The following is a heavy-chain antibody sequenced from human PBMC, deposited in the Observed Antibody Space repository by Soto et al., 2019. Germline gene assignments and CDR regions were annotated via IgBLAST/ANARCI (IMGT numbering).Heavy chain of an antibody. V-gene: IGHV4-59*08. CDR1: GGSISSYY. D-gene: IGHD6-19*01. CDR2: IYYSGGT. CDR3: ARHPAPSQWLGNYYYYYYMDV. J-gene: IGHJ6*03. Sequence: QVQLQESGPGLVKPSETLSLTCTVSGGSISSYYWSWIRQPPGKGLEWIGYIYYSGGTNYNPSLKSRVTISVDTSKNQFSLKLSSVTAADTAVYYCARHPAPSQWLGNYYYYYYMDVWGKGTTVTVSS.